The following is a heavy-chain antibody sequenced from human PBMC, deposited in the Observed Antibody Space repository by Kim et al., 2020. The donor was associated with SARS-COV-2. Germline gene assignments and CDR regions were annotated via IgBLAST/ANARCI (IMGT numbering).Heavy chain of an antibody. CDR1: GGSISSSSYY. CDR3: ASPEGGGDCYYPGCGAFDI. V-gene: IGHV4-39*07. Sequence: SETLSLTCTVSGGSISSSSYYWGWIRQPPGKGLEWIGSIYYSGSTYYNPSLKSRVTISVDTSKNQFSLKLSSVTAADTAVYYCASPEGGGDCYYPGCGAFDIWGQGTMVTVSS. J-gene: IGHJ3*02. CDR2: IYYSGST. D-gene: IGHD2-21*02.